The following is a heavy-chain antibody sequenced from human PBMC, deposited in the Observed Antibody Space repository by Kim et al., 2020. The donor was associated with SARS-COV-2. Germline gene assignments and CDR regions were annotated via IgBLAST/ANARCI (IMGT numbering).Heavy chain of an antibody. V-gene: IGHV4-31*03. D-gene: IGHD5-18*01. CDR1: GGSISSGGYY. CDR2: IYYSGST. Sequence: SETLSLTCTVSGGSISSGGYYWSWIRQHPGKGLEWIGYIYYSGSTYYNPSLKSRVTISVDTSKNQFSLKLSSVTAADTAVYYCAHTMVTRGGDDAFDIWGQGTMVTVSS. CDR3: AHTMVTRGGDDAFDI. J-gene: IGHJ3*02.